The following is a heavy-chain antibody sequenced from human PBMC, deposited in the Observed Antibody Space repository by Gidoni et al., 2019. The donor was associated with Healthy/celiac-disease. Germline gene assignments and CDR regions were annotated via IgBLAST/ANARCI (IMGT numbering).Heavy chain of an antibody. CDR3: AKSIIVATITSELDY. J-gene: IGHJ4*02. V-gene: IGHV3-23*01. D-gene: IGHD5-12*01. CDR2: ISGSGGST. Sequence: EVQLLESGGGLVQPGGSLRLSCAASGFTFSSYAMRWVRQAPGKGLEWVSAISGSGGSTYYADSVKGRFTISRDNSKNTLYLQMNSLRAEDTAVYYCAKSIIVATITSELDYWGQGTLVTVSS. CDR1: GFTFSSYA.